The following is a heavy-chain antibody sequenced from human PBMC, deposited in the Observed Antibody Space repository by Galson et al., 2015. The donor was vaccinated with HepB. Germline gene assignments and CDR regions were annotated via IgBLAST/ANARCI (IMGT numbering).Heavy chain of an antibody. D-gene: IGHD3-16*01. V-gene: IGHV5-51*03. Sequence: QSGAEVKKPGEFLKISCKGSGYTFTGYWIAWVRQTPGKGLEWMGIIYPSDSDTRYSPSFQGQVTISVDKSITTAYLQWSSLKASDTALYYCARGWGSFDYWGQGTLVTVSS. CDR1: GYTFTGYW. J-gene: IGHJ4*02. CDR3: ARGWGSFDY. CDR2: IYPSDSDT.